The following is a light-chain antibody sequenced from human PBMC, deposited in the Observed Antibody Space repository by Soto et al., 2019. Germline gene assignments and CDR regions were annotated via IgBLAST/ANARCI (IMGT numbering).Light chain of an antibody. J-gene: IGLJ3*02. CDR2: KNS. Sequence: QSALTQPPSASGTPGQSVTISCSGSSSNVGSNFVFWYQQLPGKAPQLLIYKNSQRPSGVPDRFSGSKSGTSASLAISGLRSEDEADYYCAAWDDRLSGHVMFGGGTKLTVL. CDR1: SSNVGSNF. V-gene: IGLV1-47*01. CDR3: AAWDDRLSGHVM.